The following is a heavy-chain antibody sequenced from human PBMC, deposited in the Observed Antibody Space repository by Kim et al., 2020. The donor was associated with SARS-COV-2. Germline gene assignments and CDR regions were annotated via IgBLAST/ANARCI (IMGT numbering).Heavy chain of an antibody. V-gene: IGHV1-69*04. CDR1: GGTFSSYA. CDR3: ARPKGGEHRFDP. J-gene: IGHJ5*02. Sequence: SVKVSCKATGGTFSSYAISWVRQAPGQGLEWMGRIIPILGIANYAQKFQGRVTITADKSTSTAYMELSSLRSEDTAVYYCARPKGGEHRFDPWGQGTLVTVSS. D-gene: IGHD3-16*01. CDR2: IIPILGIA.